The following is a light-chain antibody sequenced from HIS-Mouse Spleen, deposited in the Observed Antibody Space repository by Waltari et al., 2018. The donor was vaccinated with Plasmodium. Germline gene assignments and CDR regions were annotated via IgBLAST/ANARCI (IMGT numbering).Light chain of an antibody. Sequence: DIQMTQSPSSLSASVGDRVTINCRASQSISSYLNWYQQKPGKAPQLLVSASSSLQSGVPSRFSGSGSGTDFTPTSSRLQPEDFATYYCQQSYSTWTFGQGTKVEIK. J-gene: IGKJ1*01. CDR3: QQSYSTWT. CDR2: ASS. V-gene: IGKV1-39*01. CDR1: QSISSY.